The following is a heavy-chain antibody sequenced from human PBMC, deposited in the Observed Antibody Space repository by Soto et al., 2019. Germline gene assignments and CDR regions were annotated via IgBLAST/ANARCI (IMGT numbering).Heavy chain of an antibody. V-gene: IGHV1-8*01. D-gene: IGHD3-22*01. Sequence: ASVKVSYKASGYTFTSYDINWVRQATGQGLEWMGWMNPNSGNTGYAQKFQDRVTMTRDTSISTAYMELSSLRSEDTAVYYCARDLRVTTYYYDSRCYYYGSTGYFHHWGQGTLVTVSS. CDR1: GYTFTSYD. J-gene: IGHJ1*01. CDR3: ARDLRVTTYYYDSRCYYYGSTGYFHH. CDR2: MNPNSGNT.